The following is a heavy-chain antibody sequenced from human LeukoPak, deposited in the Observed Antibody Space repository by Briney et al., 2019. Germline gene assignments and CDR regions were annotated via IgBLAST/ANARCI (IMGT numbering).Heavy chain of an antibody. D-gene: IGHD2-21*02. CDR3: ARLAYCGGDCYLYYMDV. J-gene: IGHJ6*03. V-gene: IGHV1-2*02. CDR1: GYTFTGYY. Sequence: GASVKVSCKXSGYTFTGYYMHWVRQAPGQGFEWMGWINPNSGGTNYSQKFQGRVTMTRDTSISTAYMELSRLRSDDTAVYYCARLAYCGGDCYLYYMDVWGKGTTVTVSS. CDR2: INPNSGGT.